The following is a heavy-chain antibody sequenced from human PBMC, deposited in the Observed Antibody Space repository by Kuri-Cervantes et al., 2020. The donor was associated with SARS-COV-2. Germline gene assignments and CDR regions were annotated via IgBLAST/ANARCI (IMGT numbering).Heavy chain of an antibody. CDR1: GASISSSTYY. J-gene: IGHJ4*02. CDR3: ARTSGYYSDYFDY. CDR2: IYESGDT. D-gene: IGHD3-22*01. V-gene: IGHV4-39*01. Sequence: ESLKISCTVSGASISSSTYYWGWIRQSPGKGLEWLGSIYESGDTYYSSSLKSRLSLSVDTSKNQFSLKLSSVTAADTAVYYCARTSGYYSDYFDYWGQGTLVTVSS.